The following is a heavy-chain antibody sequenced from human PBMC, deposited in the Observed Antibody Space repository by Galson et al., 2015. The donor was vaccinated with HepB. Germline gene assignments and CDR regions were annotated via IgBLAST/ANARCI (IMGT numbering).Heavy chain of an antibody. J-gene: IGHJ4*02. CDR3: ADSKDSSGYSLDY. V-gene: IGHV3-30-3*01. D-gene: IGHD3-22*01. Sequence: SLRLSCAASGFTFSSYAMHWVRQAPGKGLEWVAVISYDGSNKYYADSVKGRFTISRDNSKNTLYLQMNSLRAEDTAVYYCADSKDSSGYSLDYWGQGTLVTVSS. CDR1: GFTFSSYA. CDR2: ISYDGSNK.